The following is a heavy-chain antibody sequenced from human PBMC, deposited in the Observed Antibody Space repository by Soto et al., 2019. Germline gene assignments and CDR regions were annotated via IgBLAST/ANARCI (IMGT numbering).Heavy chain of an antibody. CDR2: IYYSGST. D-gene: IGHD3-10*01. J-gene: IGHJ4*02. CDR1: GGSISSYY. Sequence: PSETLSLTCTVSGGSISSYYWSWIRQPPGKGLEWIGYIYYSGSTNYNPSLKSRVTISVDTSKNQFSLKLSSVTAADTAVYYCARVESASYYPYYFDDWGQGTLVTVSS. CDR3: ARVESASYYPYYFDD. V-gene: IGHV4-59*01.